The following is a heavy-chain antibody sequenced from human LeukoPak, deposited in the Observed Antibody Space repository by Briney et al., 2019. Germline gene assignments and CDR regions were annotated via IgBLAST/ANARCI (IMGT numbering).Heavy chain of an antibody. CDR1: GGSFSGYY. CDR2: INHSGST. D-gene: IGHD2-2*01. Sequence: SETLPLICAVYGGSFSGYYWSWIRQPPGKGLEWIGEINHSGSTNYNPSLKSRVTISVDTSKNQFSLKLSSVTAADTAVYYCARGSRLGYCSSTSCPYFDYWGQGTLVTVSS. J-gene: IGHJ4*02. V-gene: IGHV4-34*01. CDR3: ARGSRLGYCSSTSCPYFDY.